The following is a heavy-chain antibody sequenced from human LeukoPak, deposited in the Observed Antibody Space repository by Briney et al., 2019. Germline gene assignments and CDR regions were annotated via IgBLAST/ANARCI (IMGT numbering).Heavy chain of an antibody. CDR2: MNQDGSEK. D-gene: IGHD6-19*01. CDR3: ARMDIAVASIFDF. J-gene: IGHJ4*02. V-gene: IGHV3-7*01. Sequence: PGGSLRLSCAASGFSFSRYWMSWVRQAPGKGLEWVANMNQDGSEKDYVDSVKGRFTISRDSAKNSLYLQMNSLRAEDTAVYYCARMDIAVASIFDFWGQGTLVTVSS. CDR1: GFSFSRYW.